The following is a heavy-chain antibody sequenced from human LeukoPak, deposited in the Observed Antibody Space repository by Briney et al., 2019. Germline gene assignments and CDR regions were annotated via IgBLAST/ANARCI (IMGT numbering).Heavy chain of an antibody. D-gene: IGHD5-12*01. V-gene: IGHV4-34*01. CDR3: ARGRRYSGYDYGFDP. J-gene: IGHJ5*02. Sequence: KSSETLSLTCAVYGGSFSGYYWSWIRQPPGKGLEWIGEINHSGSTNYNPSLKSRVTISVDTSKNQFSLKLSSVTAADTAVYYCARGRRYSGYDYGFDPWGQGTLVTVSS. CDR2: INHSGST. CDR1: GGSFSGYY.